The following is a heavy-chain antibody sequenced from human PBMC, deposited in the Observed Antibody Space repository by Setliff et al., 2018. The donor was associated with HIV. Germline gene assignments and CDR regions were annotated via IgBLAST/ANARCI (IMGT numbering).Heavy chain of an antibody. CDR1: GFTFTNYA. Sequence: GGSLRLSCAVSGFTFTNYAMSWVRQAPGKGLQWVSTISGSGGNTNYADSVKGRFTVSRDNSKNTLYLQMNSLRPEDTALYYCARDWGEHYDSSGFSSWGQGTLVTVSS. V-gene: IGHV3-23*01. J-gene: IGHJ5*02. D-gene: IGHD3-22*01. CDR2: ISGSGGNT. CDR3: ARDWGEHYDSSGFSS.